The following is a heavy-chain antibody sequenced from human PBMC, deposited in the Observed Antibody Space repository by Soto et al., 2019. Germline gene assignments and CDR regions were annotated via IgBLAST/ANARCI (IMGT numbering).Heavy chain of an antibody. CDR2: ISYDGSNK. Sequence: QVQLVESGGGVVQPGRSLRLSCAASGFTFSSYGMHWVRQAPGKGLEWVAVISYDGSNKYYADSVKGRFTISRDNSKNTLYLQMDSLGAEDTAVFYCATTDYDYVWGSYRYGDLDYWGQGTLVIVSS. D-gene: IGHD3-16*02. J-gene: IGHJ4*02. CDR3: ATTDYDYVWGSYRYGDLDY. V-gene: IGHV3-30*03. CDR1: GFTFSSYG.